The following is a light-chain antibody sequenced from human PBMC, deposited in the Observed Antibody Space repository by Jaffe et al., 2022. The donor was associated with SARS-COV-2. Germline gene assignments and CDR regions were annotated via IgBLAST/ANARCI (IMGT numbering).Light chain of an antibody. CDR3: QQSYNTPLT. V-gene: IGKV1-39*01. J-gene: IGKJ4*01. CDR1: QSISTS. Sequence: DIQMTQSPSSLSASVGDRVTITCRAGQSISTSLNWYQQKPGKAPNLLIYAASSLQSGVPSRFSGSGSGTDFTLTISSLQPEDFATYYCQQSYNTPLTFGGGTKVDIK. CDR2: AAS.